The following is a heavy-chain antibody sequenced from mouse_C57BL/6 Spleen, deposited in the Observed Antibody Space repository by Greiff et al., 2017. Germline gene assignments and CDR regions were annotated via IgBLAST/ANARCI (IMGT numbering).Heavy chain of an antibody. CDR1: GYTFTSYW. J-gene: IGHJ3*01. CDR2: INPSNGGT. D-gene: IGHD2-12*01. Sequence: VQLQQSGAELVRPGASVKLSCKASGYTFTSYWMHWVKQRPGQGLEWIGNINPSNGGTNYNEKFKSKATLTVDKSSSTAYMQLSSLTSEDSAVYYCARGGDIYGPFAYWGQGTLVTVSA. V-gene: IGHV1-53*01. CDR3: ARGGDIYGPFAY.